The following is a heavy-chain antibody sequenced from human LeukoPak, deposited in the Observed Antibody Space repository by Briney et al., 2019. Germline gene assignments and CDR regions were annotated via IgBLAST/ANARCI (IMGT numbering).Heavy chain of an antibody. D-gene: IGHD2-15*01. CDR3: ARSSIVVVVAATGRTAFDP. J-gene: IGHJ5*02. V-gene: IGHV1-69*13. CDR2: IIPIFGTA. Sequence: SVKVSCKASGGTFSSYAISWVRQAPGQGLEWMGGIIPIFGTANYAQKFQGRVTITADESTSTAYMELSSLRSEDTAVYYCARSSIVVVVAATGRTAFDPWGQGTLVTVSS. CDR1: GGTFSSYA.